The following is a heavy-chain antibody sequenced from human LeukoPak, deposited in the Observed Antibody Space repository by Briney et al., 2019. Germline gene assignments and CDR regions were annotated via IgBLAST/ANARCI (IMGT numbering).Heavy chain of an antibody. CDR2: INHSGST. D-gene: IGHD6-13*01. CDR3: ARVWGSSWPYYFDY. Sequence: SETLSLTCAVYGGSFSGYYWSWIRQPPGKGLEWSGEINHSGSTNYNPSLKSRVTISVDTSKNQSSLKLSSVTAADTAVYYCARVWGSSWPYYFDYWGQGTLVTVSS. CDR1: GGSFSGYY. J-gene: IGHJ4*02. V-gene: IGHV4-34*01.